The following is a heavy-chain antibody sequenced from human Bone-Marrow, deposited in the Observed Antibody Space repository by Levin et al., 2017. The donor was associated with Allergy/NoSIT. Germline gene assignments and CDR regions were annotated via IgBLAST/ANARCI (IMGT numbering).Heavy chain of an antibody. V-gene: IGHV5-51*01. D-gene: IGHD2-21*02. Sequence: GESLKISCKGSGYSFTSYWIGWVRQMPGKGLEWMGIIYPGDSDTRYSPSFQGQVTISADKSISTAYLQWSSLKASDTAMYYCARRPLSYCGGDCYGFALSAFDIWGQGTMVTVSS. CDR1: GYSFTSYW. CDR2: IYPGDSDT. J-gene: IGHJ3*02. CDR3: ARRPLSYCGGDCYGFALSAFDI.